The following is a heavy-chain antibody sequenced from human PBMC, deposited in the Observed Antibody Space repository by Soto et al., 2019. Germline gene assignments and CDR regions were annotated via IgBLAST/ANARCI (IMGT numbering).Heavy chain of an antibody. V-gene: IGHV1-2*02. D-gene: IGHD3-16*01. CDR1: GFTFTGYY. Sequence: QVQLVQSEAEVREAGASVKVSCKASGFTFTGYYIHWVRQVPGQGLEWMGWIKSNGDDTKYAQKFQDRVTMTRDTSMNTVYMEVSRLRSDDTAVYYCARDQRSYGEPPFDYWGQGTLVTVSS. CDR3: ARDQRSYGEPPFDY. J-gene: IGHJ4*02. CDR2: IKSNGDDT.